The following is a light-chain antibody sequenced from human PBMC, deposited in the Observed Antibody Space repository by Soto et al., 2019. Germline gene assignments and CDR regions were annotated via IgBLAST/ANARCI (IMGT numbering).Light chain of an antibody. CDR2: GTS. V-gene: IGKV3-20*01. Sequence: DIVLTQSPGTRSLSPGERATLSCRASQSVSSKYLAWDQQKPGQPPRVLSYGTSIRATGIPERVSCGGSGTDFALTITILESEDFAVYYCQQYGSSRFTFGRGTKVDFK. J-gene: IGKJ3*01. CDR1: QSVSSKY. CDR3: QQYGSSRFT.